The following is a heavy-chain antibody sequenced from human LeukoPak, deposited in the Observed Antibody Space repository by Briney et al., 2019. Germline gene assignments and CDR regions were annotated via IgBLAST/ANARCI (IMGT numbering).Heavy chain of an antibody. CDR3: ARPPSRGYSSSFEY. Sequence: GESLKISCKGSGYRFATYWIAWVRQMPGKGLEWMGIIYPDGTNIRYSPSFQGQVTISADKSISTAYLQWSSLKASDTAIYYCARPPSRGYSSSFEYWGQGTLVTVSS. D-gene: IGHD2-2*03. V-gene: IGHV5-51*01. J-gene: IGHJ4*02. CDR2: IYPDGTNI. CDR1: GYRFATYW.